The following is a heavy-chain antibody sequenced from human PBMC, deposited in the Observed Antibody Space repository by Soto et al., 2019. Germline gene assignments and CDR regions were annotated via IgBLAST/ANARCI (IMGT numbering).Heavy chain of an antibody. CDR3: AGGDGSGNYFI. D-gene: IGHD3-10*01. Sequence: QVQLQESGPGLVRPSGTLSLTCAVSGVSISSSHWWTWVRQTPGKGLEWIGEIYHSGSTNYNPSLNSRVTISVDKSKNQFSLRLTSVTAADTAVYYCAGGDGSGNYFIWGQGTLVTVTS. V-gene: IGHV4-4*02. CDR2: IYHSGST. CDR1: GVSISSSHW. J-gene: IGHJ4*02.